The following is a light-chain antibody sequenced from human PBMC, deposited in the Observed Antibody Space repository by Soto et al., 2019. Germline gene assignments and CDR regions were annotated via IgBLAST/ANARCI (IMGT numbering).Light chain of an antibody. J-gene: IGKJ4*01. CDR2: DAS. Sequence: EIVMTQSPATLSVSPGEGATLSCKASQNVYNNLAWYQQRPGQPPRLLIYDASTRATGISARFSGSGYGANLTLTNSSLQSEDFAVYFCLQCRNWSLTFGGGTKVEIK. V-gene: IGKV3-15*01. CDR3: LQCRNWSLT. CDR1: QNVYNN.